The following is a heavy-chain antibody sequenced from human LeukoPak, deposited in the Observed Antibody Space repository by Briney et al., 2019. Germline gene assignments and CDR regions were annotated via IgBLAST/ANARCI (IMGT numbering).Heavy chain of an antibody. Sequence: GGSLRLSCAASGFTVNSNYIHWVRQAPGKGLEWVSVIYSGGGTLYADSVKGRFTISRDISKNTVFLQMNSVRTEDTALYHCARGVVRSYYGLDVWGQGTTVIVSS. CDR2: IYSGGGT. D-gene: IGHD2-21*01. J-gene: IGHJ6*02. CDR3: ARGVVRSYYGLDV. CDR1: GFTVNSNY. V-gene: IGHV3-53*01.